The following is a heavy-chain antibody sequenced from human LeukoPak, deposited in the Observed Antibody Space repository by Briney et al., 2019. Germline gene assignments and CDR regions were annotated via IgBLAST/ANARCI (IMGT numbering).Heavy chain of an antibody. CDR1: GGSISSYY. Sequence: PSETLSLTCTVSGGSISSYYWSWIRQPPGKGLEWIGYIYYSGSTNYNPSLKSRVTISVDTSKNQFSLKLSSVTAADTAVYYCARSMIVGIDAFGIWGQGTMVTVSS. CDR2: IYYSGST. D-gene: IGHD3-22*01. V-gene: IGHV4-59*01. CDR3: ARSMIVGIDAFGI. J-gene: IGHJ3*02.